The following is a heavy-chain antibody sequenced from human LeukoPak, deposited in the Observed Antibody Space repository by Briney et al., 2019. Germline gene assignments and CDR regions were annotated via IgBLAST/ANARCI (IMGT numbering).Heavy chain of an antibody. CDR1: GFTFGHYE. D-gene: IGHD1-26*01. V-gene: IGHV3-48*03. Sequence: GGSLRLSCAASGFTFGHYEMNWVRQAPGKGLEWVSYISTTGITIYYADSVKGRFTISRDNANNALYLQMNSLRDEDTAVYYCARDPRGSEYSLFASWGQGTLVTVSS. CDR3: ARDPRGSEYSLFAS. J-gene: IGHJ4*02. CDR2: ISTTGITI.